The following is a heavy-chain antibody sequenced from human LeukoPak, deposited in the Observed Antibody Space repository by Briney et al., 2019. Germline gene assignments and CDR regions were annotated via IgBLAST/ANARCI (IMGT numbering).Heavy chain of an antibody. J-gene: IGHJ4*02. CDR1: GFTFSSYS. Sequence: GGSLRLSCAASGFTFSSYSMNWVRQAPGKGLEWVSSIGSSSSYIYYADSVKGRFTISRDNAKNSLYLQVNSLRAEDTAVYYCASLRPRRDGYAKSPIDYWGQGTLVTVSS. CDR3: ASLRPRRDGYAKSPIDY. CDR2: IGSSSSYI. V-gene: IGHV3-21*01. D-gene: IGHD5-24*01.